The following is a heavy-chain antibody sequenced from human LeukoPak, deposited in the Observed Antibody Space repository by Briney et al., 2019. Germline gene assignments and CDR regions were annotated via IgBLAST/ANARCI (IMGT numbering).Heavy chain of an antibody. CDR1: GGSISSGGYY. CDR3: AREAAAGMTFFDY. D-gene: IGHD6-13*01. J-gene: IGHJ4*02. V-gene: IGHV4-31*03. CDR2: IYYSGST. Sequence: SETLSLTCTVSGGSISSGGYYWSWIRQHPGKGLEWIGCIYYSGSTYYNPSLKSRVTISVDTSKNQFSLKLSSVTAADTAVYYCAREAAAGMTFFDYWGQGTLVTVSS.